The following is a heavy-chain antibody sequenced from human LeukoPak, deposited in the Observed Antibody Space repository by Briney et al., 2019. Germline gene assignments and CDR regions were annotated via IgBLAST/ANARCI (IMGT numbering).Heavy chain of an antibody. J-gene: IGHJ6*03. CDR2: ISSSGSTI. CDR1: GFTFSSYE. Sequence: GGSLRLSCAASGFTFSSYEMNWVRQAPGKGLEWVSYISSSGSTIYYADSVKGRFTISRDNAKNSLYLQMNSLRAEDTAVYYCARDSDCSGGSCYANYYYYMDVWGKGTTVTISS. D-gene: IGHD2-15*01. CDR3: ARDSDCSGGSCYANYYYYMDV. V-gene: IGHV3-48*03.